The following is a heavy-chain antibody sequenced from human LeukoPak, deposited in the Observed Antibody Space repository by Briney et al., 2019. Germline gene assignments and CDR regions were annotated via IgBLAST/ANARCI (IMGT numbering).Heavy chain of an antibody. CDR3: ARDTTITMVRGVTVDY. Sequence: ASVKVSCKASGGTFSSYAISWVRQAPGQGLEWMGRIIPILGIANYAQKFQGRVTITADKSTSTAYMELSRLRSDGTAVYYCARDTTITMVRGVTVDYWGQGTLVTVSS. D-gene: IGHD3-10*01. V-gene: IGHV1-69*04. CDR1: GGTFSSYA. J-gene: IGHJ4*02. CDR2: IIPILGIA.